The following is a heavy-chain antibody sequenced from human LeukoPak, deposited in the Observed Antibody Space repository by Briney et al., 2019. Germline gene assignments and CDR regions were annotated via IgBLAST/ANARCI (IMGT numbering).Heavy chain of an antibody. D-gene: IGHD1-26*01. CDR2: IYYSGST. J-gene: IGHJ4*02. Sequence: SETLSLTCTVSGGSIRNYYWSWLRRPPGKGLEWIGYIYYSGSTNYNPSLKSRVTISVDKSKNQFSPKLSSVTAADTAVYYCARGYSGSLHYFDYWGQGTLVTVSS. V-gene: IGHV4-59*01. CDR3: ARGYSGSLHYFDY. CDR1: GGSIRNYY.